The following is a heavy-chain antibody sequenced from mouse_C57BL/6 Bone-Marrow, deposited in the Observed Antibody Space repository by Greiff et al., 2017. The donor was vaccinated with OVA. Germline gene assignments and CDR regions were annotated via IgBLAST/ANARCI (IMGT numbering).Heavy chain of an antibody. V-gene: IGHV5-2*01. CDR3: ARHDSNYGGFAY. D-gene: IGHD2-5*01. CDR2: INSDGGST. J-gene: IGHJ3*01. Sequence: DVHLVESGGGLVQPGESLKLSCESNEYEFPSHDMSWVRKTPEKRLELVAAINSDGGSTYNPDTMERRFIISRDNTKKTLYLQMSSLRSEDTALYYCARHDSNYGGFAYWGQGTLVTVSA. CDR1: EYEFPSHD.